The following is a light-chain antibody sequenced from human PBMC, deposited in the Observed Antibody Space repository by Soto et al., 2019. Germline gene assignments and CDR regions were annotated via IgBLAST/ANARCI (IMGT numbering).Light chain of an antibody. V-gene: IGKV3-20*01. J-gene: IGKJ5*01. CDR3: QHYGNSPPLT. CDR1: QSVTGTS. Sequence: IVWTQSPGSLSLSPGESATLSCRASQSVTGTSLAWYRQKPGLAPRLLIYGASSRATGISDRFSGSGSGTDFTLTISRLEPEDFAVYYCQHYGNSPPLTFGQGTRLEIK. CDR2: GAS.